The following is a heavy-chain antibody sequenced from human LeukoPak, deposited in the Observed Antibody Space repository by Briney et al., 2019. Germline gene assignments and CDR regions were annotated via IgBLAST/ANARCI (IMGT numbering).Heavy chain of an antibody. CDR1: GFTFSSYA. CDR3: VRENPYVS. CDR2: ISNTNS. J-gene: IGHJ5*02. D-gene: IGHD1-14*01. Sequence: GGSLRLSCAASGFTFSSYAMSWVRQAPGKGLEWVSAISNTNSYYADSVKGRFTISRDNSKNTLYLEMSSLRVEDTGVYYCVRENPYVSWGQGTLVTVSS. V-gene: IGHV3-23*01.